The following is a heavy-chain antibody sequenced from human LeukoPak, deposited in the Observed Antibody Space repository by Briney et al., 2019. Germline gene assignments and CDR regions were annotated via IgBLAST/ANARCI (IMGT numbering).Heavy chain of an antibody. CDR3: ARGRLGYCSSTSCSGGIDY. V-gene: IGHV3-7*04. CDR2: IKQDGSEK. CDR1: GGSFSGYY. D-gene: IGHD2-2*01. J-gene: IGHJ4*02. Sequence: PSETLSLTCAVYGGSFSGYYWSWIRQPPGKGLEWVANIKQDGSEKYYVDSVKGRFTISRDNAKNPLYLQMNSLRAEDTAVYYCARGRLGYCSSTSCSGGIDYWGQGTLVTVSS.